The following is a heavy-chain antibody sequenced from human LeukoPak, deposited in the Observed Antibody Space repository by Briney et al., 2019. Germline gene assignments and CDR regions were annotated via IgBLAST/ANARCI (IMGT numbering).Heavy chain of an antibody. D-gene: IGHD3-22*01. V-gene: IGHV1-69*05. J-gene: IGHJ5*02. Sequence: SVKVSCKASGGTFSSYAISWVRQAPGQGLEWMGGIIPIFGTANYAQKLQGRVTLTTDTSTSTAYMELRSLRSDDTAVYYCARDQYYDSKGWFDPWGQGTLVTVSS. CDR3: ARDQYYDSKGWFDP. CDR1: GGTFSSYA. CDR2: IIPIFGTA.